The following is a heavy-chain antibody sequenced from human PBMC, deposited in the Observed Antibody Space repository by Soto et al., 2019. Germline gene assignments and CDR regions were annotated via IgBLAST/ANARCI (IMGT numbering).Heavy chain of an antibody. CDR2: IYYSGST. CDR3: ATYGSGSYKPTTFDY. Sequence: QVQLQESGPGLVKPSQTLSLTCTVSGGSISSGGYYWSWIRQHPGKGLEWIGYIYYSGSTYYNPYLKSRVIISVDTSKNQFSLKLSSVTAADTAVYYCATYGSGSYKPTTFDYWGQGTLVTVSS. J-gene: IGHJ4*02. D-gene: IGHD3-10*01. V-gene: IGHV4-31*03. CDR1: GGSISSGGYY.